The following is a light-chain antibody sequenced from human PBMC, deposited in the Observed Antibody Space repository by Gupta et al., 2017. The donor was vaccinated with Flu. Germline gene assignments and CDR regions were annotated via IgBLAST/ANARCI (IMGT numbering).Light chain of an antibody. CDR1: QSIGNG. V-gene: IGKV1-5*03. Sequence: DIQMTQSPSTLSASVGDRVTIACRTSQSIGNGLAWYQQKPGKAPRLLIYSVSTLKGGVPSRFSGSGSGTAFSLTITNVQPDDFGTYHSQHWFTFGQGTKLDIK. CDR3: QHWFT. CDR2: SVS. J-gene: IGKJ2*01.